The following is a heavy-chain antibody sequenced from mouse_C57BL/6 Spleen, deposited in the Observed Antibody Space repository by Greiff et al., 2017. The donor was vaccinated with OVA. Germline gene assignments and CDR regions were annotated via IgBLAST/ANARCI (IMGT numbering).Heavy chain of an antibody. D-gene: IGHD1-2*01. V-gene: IGHV1-55*01. CDR3: AKDSHYYDY. J-gene: IGHJ2*01. CDR2: IYPGSGST. Sequence: VKLQQPGAELEKPGASVKMSCKASGYTFTSYWITWVKQRPGQGLEWIGDIYPGSGSTNYNEKFKSKATLTVDTSSSTAYMQLSSLTSEDSAVYYCAKDSHYYDYWGQGTTLTVSS. CDR1: GYTFTSYW.